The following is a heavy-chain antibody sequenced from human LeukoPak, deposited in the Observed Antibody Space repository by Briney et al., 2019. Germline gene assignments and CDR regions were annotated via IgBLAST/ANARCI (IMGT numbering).Heavy chain of an antibody. Sequence: SETLSLTCTVSGGSISSYYWSWIRQAPGKGLEWIGYIYYSGGTNDNPSLKSRVTISVDTSKNQFSLKLSSVTAADTAVYYCARDSGWFGELFRTWFDPWGQGTLVTVSS. CDR3: ARDSGWFGELFRTWFDP. V-gene: IGHV4-59*01. D-gene: IGHD3-10*01. J-gene: IGHJ5*02. CDR2: IYYSGGT. CDR1: GGSISSYY.